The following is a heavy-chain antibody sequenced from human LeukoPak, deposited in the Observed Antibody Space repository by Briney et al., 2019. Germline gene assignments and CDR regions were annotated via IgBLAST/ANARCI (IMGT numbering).Heavy chain of an antibody. Sequence: LPGGSLRLSCAASGFTSSGYSMNWVRQAPGKGLEWLSYISSSSNAIHYADSVKGRFTISRDKTKNSLYLQMNSLRAEDTAVYYCARASSSGYSYYFDYWGQGTLVTVSS. J-gene: IGHJ4*02. CDR2: ISSSSNAI. CDR1: GFTSSGYS. CDR3: ARASSSGYSYYFDY. V-gene: IGHV3-48*01. D-gene: IGHD3-22*01.